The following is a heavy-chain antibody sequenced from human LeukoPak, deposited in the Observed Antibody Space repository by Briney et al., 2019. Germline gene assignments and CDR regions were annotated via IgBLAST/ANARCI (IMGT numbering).Heavy chain of an antibody. V-gene: IGHV3-30*18. CDR3: AKGVVVVAAKYYFDY. D-gene: IGHD2-15*01. Sequence: PGGSLRLSCTASGLTFSRFGMHWVRQAPGKGLEWVAVISYDGSNKYYTDSVKGRFTISRDNSKNTLYLQMNSLRAEDTAVYYCAKGVVVVAAKYYFDYWGQGTLVTVSS. CDR2: ISYDGSNK. CDR1: GLTFSRFG. J-gene: IGHJ4*02.